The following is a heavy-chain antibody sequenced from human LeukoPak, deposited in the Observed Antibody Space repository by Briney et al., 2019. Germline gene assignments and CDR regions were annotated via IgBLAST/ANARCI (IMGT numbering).Heavy chain of an antibody. CDR3: ARQGAAVAGTDY. J-gene: IGHJ4*02. Sequence: GESLKISCKGSGYSFTSYWISWVRQMPGKGLEWMGRIDPSDSYTNYSPSFQGHVTISADKSISTAYLQWSSLKASVTAMYYCARQGAAVAGTDYWGQGTLVTVSS. V-gene: IGHV5-10-1*01. CDR2: IDPSDSYT. D-gene: IGHD6-19*01. CDR1: GYSFTSYW.